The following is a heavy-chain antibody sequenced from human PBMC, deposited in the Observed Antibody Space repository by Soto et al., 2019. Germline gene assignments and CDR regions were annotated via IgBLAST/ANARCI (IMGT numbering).Heavy chain of an antibody. Sequence: QVELVESGGGVVQPGKSLRLSCVASGFSIRTYGMHWVRQAPGKGLEWVAVIWSDGSDQLYADSMKGRLTISRDNAKNTLYLHVNSLRADDTAAYFCATEPRMSSRGRGGMDVWGHGTTVIVSS. CDR3: ATEPRMSSRGRGGMDV. V-gene: IGHV3-33*01. J-gene: IGHJ6*02. CDR1: GFSIRTYG. CDR2: IWSDGSDQ. D-gene: IGHD3-10*01.